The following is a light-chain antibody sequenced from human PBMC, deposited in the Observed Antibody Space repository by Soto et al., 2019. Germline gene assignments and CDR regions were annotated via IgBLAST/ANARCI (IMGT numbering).Light chain of an antibody. Sequence: QSVLTQPASLSGSPGQAITISCTGTSSDVGGYNYVSWYQQHPGKAPKLMIYEVSNRPSGVSNRFSGSKSGNTASLTISGLQADDEADYYCSSYTSSSTRVFGGGTKVTVL. CDR2: EVS. V-gene: IGLV2-14*01. CDR3: SSYTSSSTRV. J-gene: IGLJ3*02. CDR1: SSDVGGYNY.